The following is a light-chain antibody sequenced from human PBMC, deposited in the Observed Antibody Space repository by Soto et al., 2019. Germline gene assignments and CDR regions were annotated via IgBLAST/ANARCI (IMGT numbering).Light chain of an antibody. CDR3: QQYNNWPPYDNGPPYT. V-gene: IGKV3-15*01. CDR1: QSIGTN. Sequence: EIVMTQSPATLSLSPGERATLSCRASQSIGTNLAWYRQKPGQSVWLLIHGASTRATGIPARFSGSGSGTEFTLTISTLQSEDFAVYFCQQYNNWPPYDNGPPYTFGGGTKVEIK. J-gene: IGKJ4*01. CDR2: GAS.